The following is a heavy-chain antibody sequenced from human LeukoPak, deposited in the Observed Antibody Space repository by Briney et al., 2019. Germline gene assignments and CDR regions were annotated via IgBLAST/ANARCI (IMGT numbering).Heavy chain of an antibody. V-gene: IGHV1-2*02. CDR2: INPNSGGT. CDR1: GYTFTGYY. D-gene: IGHD3-10*01. CDR3: ARETDYYGSGSYLG. Sequence: ASVKVSCKASGYTFTGYYMHWVRQAPGQGLEWMGWINPNSGGTNYAQKFQGRVTMTRDTSISTAYMELSRLRSDDTAVYYRARETDYYGSGSYLGWGQGTLVTVSS. J-gene: IGHJ4*02.